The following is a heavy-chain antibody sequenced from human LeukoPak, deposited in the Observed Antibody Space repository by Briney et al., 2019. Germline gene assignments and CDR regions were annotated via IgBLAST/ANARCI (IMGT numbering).Heavy chain of an antibody. CDR1: GYTFTSYA. CDR2: INAGNGNT. D-gene: IGHD3-22*01. J-gene: IGHJ6*02. CDR3: ARDPYYYDSSGYYFRYYYYYAMDV. V-gene: IGHV1-3*01. Sequence: ASVKVSCKASGYTFTSYAMHWVRQAPGQRLEWMGWINAGNGNTKYSQKFQGRVTITRDTSASTAYMELSSLRSEDTAVYYCARDPYYYDSSGYYFRYYYYYAMDVWGQGTTVTVSS.